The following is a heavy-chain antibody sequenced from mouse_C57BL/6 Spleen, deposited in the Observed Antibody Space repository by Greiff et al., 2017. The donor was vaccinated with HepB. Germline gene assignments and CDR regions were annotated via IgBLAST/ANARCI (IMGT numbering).Heavy chain of an antibody. J-gene: IGHJ2*01. V-gene: IGHV1-76*01. D-gene: IGHD3-2*02. CDR3: ARESSSGYYFDY. CDR2: IYPGSGNT. Sequence: VKLMESGAELVRPGASVKLSCKASGYTFTDYYINWVKQRPGQGLEWIARIYPGSGNTYYNEKFKGKATLTAEKSSSTAYMQLSSLTSEDSAVYFCARESSSGYYFDYWGQGTTLTVSS. CDR1: GYTFTDYY.